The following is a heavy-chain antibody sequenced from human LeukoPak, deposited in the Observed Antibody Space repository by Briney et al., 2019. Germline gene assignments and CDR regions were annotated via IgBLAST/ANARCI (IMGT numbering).Heavy chain of an antibody. D-gene: IGHD3-22*01. J-gene: IGHJ4*02. CDR3: AKGGYDSSGYPYDY. V-gene: IGHV3-23*01. Sequence: GGSLRLFCAASGFTFSSYAMSWVRQAPGKGLEWVSAISGSGDSTYYADSVKGRFTISRDNSKNTLYLQMNSLRAEDTAVYYCAKGGYDSSGYPYDYWGQGTLVTVSS. CDR1: GFTFSSYA. CDR2: ISGSGDST.